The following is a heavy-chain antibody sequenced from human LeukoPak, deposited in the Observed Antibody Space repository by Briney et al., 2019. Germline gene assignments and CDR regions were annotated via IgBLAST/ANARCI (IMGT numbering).Heavy chain of an antibody. D-gene: IGHD4-17*01. CDR3: ARDGGTVNFDY. J-gene: IGHJ4*02. CDR1: GFTFSSYG. Sequence: ESGGGVVQPGRSLRLSCAGSGFTFSSYGMHWVRQAPGKGLEWLAVIWYDGTKKFYTDSVKGRFTISRDNSKNTLYLQMNSLRAEDTAVYYCARDGGTVNFDYWGQGTLVTVSS. V-gene: IGHV3-33*08. CDR2: IWYDGTKK.